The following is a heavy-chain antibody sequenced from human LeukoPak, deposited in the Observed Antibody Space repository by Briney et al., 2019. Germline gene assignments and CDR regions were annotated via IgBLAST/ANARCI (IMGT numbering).Heavy chain of an antibody. CDR3: AKCGNSGCHLIDY. Sequence: GGSLRLSCTASGFTFNTNAMSWVRQAPGKGLEWVSAISGRTGGTYYADSVKGRFTISRDNSKSTLYLQMDSLRAEDTAVYYCAKCGNSGCHLIDYWGQGTLVTVSS. V-gene: IGHV3-23*01. CDR2: ISGRTGGT. J-gene: IGHJ4*02. D-gene: IGHD5-12*01. CDR1: GFTFNTNA.